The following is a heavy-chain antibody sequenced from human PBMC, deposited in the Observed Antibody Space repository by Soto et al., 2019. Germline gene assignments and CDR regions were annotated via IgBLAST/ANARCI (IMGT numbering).Heavy chain of an antibody. CDR2: ISGSGGST. Sequence: AGGSLRLSCAASGFTFSSYAMSWVRQAPGKGLEWVSAISGSGGSTYYADSVKGRFTISRDNSKNTLYLQMNSLRAEDTAVYYCANGRPTYYYYGMDVWGQGTTVTVSS. J-gene: IGHJ6*02. V-gene: IGHV3-23*01. CDR1: GFTFSSYA. CDR3: ANGRPTYYYYGMDV.